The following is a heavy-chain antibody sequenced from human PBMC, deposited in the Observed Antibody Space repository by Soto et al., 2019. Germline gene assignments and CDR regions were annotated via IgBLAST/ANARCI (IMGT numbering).Heavy chain of an antibody. D-gene: IGHD4-4*01. J-gene: IGHJ6*02. V-gene: IGHV4-31*03. CDR3: ARADYSNLYYYYGMDV. Sequence: PSEPLSLTCTVSGGSSSSRGYYWSWIRQHPGKGLEWIGYIYYSGSTYYNPSLKSRVTISVDTSKNQFSLKLSSVTAADTAVYYCARADYSNLYYYYGMDVWGQGTTVTVSS. CDR1: GGSSSSRGYY. CDR2: IYYSGST.